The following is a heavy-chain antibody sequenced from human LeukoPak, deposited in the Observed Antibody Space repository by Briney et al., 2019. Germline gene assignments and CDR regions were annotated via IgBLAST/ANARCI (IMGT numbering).Heavy chain of an antibody. CDR1: AFSLSAYN. CDR3: ARDANRYSSSDYFDY. Sequence: GGSLRLSCAASAFSLSAYNMNWVRQAPGKGLEWVSSISYTGTYIYYADSVKGRFTISRDNAQNSLYLQMNSLRAEDTAVYYCARDANRYSSSDYFDYWGQGTLVTVSS. D-gene: IGHD6-6*01. J-gene: IGHJ4*02. V-gene: IGHV3-21*01. CDR2: ISYTGTYI.